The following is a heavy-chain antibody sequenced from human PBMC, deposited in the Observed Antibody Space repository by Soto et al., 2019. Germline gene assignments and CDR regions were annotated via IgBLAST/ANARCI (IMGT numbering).Heavy chain of an antibody. CDR1: GASISSGGYY. CDR3: ARADEYSSSCLSY. J-gene: IGHJ4*02. V-gene: IGHV4-31*03. Sequence: QVQLLESGPGLVKPSQTLSLTCTVSGASISSGGYYWTWIRLHPGKGLEWIANIHHSGTTYYSPSLKSRVFISLDTSKNHFSLNLTSLTAADTAVHYCARADEYSSSCLSYWGQGTLVTVSS. CDR2: IHHSGTT. D-gene: IGHD6-6*01.